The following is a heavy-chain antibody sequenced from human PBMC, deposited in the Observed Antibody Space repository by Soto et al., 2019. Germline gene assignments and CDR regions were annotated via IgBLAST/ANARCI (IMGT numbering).Heavy chain of an antibody. CDR1: GYTFTNYA. V-gene: IGHV1-18*01. J-gene: IGHJ4*01. CDR2: VRAYNRFT. Sequence: SVKPSSKAPGYTFTNYALSWVRQTPGQGLECVGFVRAYNRFTHFAQKLQGRVTVHTDTSPNTVYMDLRLLTSDDTAVYYCSRGGAARHLVYWG. D-gene: IGHD6-6*01. CDR3: SRGGAARHLVY.